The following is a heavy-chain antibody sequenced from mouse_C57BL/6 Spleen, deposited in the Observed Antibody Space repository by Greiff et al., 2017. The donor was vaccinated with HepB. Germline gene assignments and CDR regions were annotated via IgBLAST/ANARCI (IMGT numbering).Heavy chain of an antibody. Sequence: QVQLQQPGAELVMPGASVKLSCKASGYTFTSYWMHWVKQRPGQGLEWIGEIDPSDSYTNYNQKFKGKSTLTVDKSSSTAYMQLSSLTSEDSAVYYCARRGYYGYENYAMDYWGQGTSVTVSS. CDR3: ARRGYYGYENYAMDY. CDR2: IDPSDSYT. V-gene: IGHV1-69*01. D-gene: IGHD2-2*01. CDR1: GYTFTSYW. J-gene: IGHJ4*01.